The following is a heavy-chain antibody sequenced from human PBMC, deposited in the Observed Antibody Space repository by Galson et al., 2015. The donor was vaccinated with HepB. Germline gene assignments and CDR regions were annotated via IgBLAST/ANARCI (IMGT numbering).Heavy chain of an antibody. CDR1: GFTFSSYS. Sequence: SLRLSCAASGFTFSSYSMNWVRQAPGKGLEWVSCISSSSSTIYYADSVKGRFTISRDNAKNSLYLQMNSLRDEDTAVYYCARDGGYCSSTSCYKVDGMDVWGQGTTVTVSS. CDR2: ISSSSSTI. CDR3: ARDGGYCSSTSCYKVDGMDV. D-gene: IGHD2-2*02. V-gene: IGHV3-48*02. J-gene: IGHJ6*02.